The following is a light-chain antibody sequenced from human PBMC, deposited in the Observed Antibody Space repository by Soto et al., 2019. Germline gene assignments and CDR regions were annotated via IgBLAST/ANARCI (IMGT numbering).Light chain of an antibody. J-gene: IGKJ2*01. CDR1: QSVSSN. CDR3: QQYNNWPLYT. V-gene: IGKV3-15*01. Sequence: EIVMTQSPATLSVSPGERATLSCRASQSVSSNFAWYQQQTRQHPRLLIYGASSRATGIPARCSGSGSGTEFSLPIISRQSQDFAVYYCQQYNNWPLYTFGQGTKLEIK. CDR2: GAS.